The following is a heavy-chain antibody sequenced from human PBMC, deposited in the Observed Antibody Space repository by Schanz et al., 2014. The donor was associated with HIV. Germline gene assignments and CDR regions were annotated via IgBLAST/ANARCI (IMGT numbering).Heavy chain of an antibody. CDR3: ARVRRVILLWYGLFDQ. CDR1: GDSISSGGYY. V-gene: IGHV4-31*03. Sequence: QVQLQESGPGLVKPSQTLSLTCTVSGDSISSGGYYWSWIRQHPGKGLEWIGYIYYSGSTYYNPSLKSRVTISVDTSKNQFSLKLSSVTAADTAVYYCARVRRVILLWYGLFDQWGQGTLVTVSS. CDR2: IYYSGST. D-gene: IGHD3-10*01. J-gene: IGHJ4*02.